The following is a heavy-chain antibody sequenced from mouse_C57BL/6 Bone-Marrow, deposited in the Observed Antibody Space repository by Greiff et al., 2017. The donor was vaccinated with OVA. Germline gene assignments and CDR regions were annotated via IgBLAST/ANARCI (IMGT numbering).Heavy chain of an antibody. CDR1: GYTFTTYP. D-gene: IGHD2-4*01. CDR2: FHPYNDDT. CDR3: ARKVYDYVVAWFAY. V-gene: IGHV1-47*01. Sequence: VHLVESGAELVKPGASVKMSCKASGYTFTTYPIEWMKQNHGKSLEWIGNFHPYNDDTKYNEKFKGKATLTVEKSSSTVYLELSRLTSDDSAVYYCARKVYDYVVAWFAYWGQGTLVTVSA. J-gene: IGHJ3*01.